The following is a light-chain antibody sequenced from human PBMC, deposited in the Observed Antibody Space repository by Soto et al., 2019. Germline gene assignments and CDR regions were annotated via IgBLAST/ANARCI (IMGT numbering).Light chain of an antibody. CDR1: QSISGF. V-gene: IGKV1-39*01. CDR2: YAS. CDR3: QQTESPPFT. Sequence: DIQMTQSPSSLSTSVGDRVIITCRAGQSISGFLNWYQQKPGKAPPLLIYYASTSQTGVPSRFSGRGSGTEFTLTISSLQPEDFAIYYCQQTESPPFTFGQGTKLEIK. J-gene: IGKJ2*01.